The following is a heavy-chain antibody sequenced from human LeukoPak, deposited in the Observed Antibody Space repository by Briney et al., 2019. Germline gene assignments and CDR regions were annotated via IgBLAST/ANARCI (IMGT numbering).Heavy chain of an antibody. Sequence: GGSLRLSCAASGLTGSHNYVSWVRQAPGKGLEWVSAISGSGGSTYYADSVKGRFTISRDNSKNTLYLQMNSLRAEDTAVYYCAKDQRYSSSTWDYWGQGTLVTVSS. CDR3: AKDQRYSSSTWDY. CDR2: ISGSGGST. J-gene: IGHJ4*02. CDR1: GLTGSHNY. V-gene: IGHV3-23*01. D-gene: IGHD6-6*01.